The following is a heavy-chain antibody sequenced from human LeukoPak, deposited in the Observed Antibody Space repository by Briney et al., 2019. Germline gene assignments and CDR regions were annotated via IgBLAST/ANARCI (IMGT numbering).Heavy chain of an antibody. V-gene: IGHV3-23*01. CDR1: GFTFSSYA. CDR3: AKGGGLVLRFGESTFDY. D-gene: IGHD3-10*01. Sequence: PGGSLRLSCAASGFTFSSYAMSWVRLAPGKGLEWVSSISDSGGSTYYADSVKGRFTISRDNSKNTLYLQMNSLRVEDTAVYYCAKGGGLVLRFGESTFDYWGQGTLVTVSS. J-gene: IGHJ4*02. CDR2: ISDSGGST.